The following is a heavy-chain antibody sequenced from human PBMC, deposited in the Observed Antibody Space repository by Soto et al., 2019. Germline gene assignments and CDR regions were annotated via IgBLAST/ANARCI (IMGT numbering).Heavy chain of an antibody. CDR2: IYYSGST. D-gene: IGHD5-18*01. CDR3: ARVVDRGYSYGYLWVFDY. V-gene: IGHV4-59*01. Sequence: SETLSLTCTVSGGSISSYHWSWIRQPPGKGLEWIGYIYYSGSTNYNPSLKSRVTISVDTSKNQFSLKLSSVTAADTAVYYCARVVDRGYSYGYLWVFDYWGQGTLVTVSS. CDR1: GGSISSYH. J-gene: IGHJ4*02.